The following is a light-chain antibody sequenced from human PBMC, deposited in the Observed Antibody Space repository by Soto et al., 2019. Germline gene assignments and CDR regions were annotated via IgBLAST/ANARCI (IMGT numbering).Light chain of an antibody. CDR1: QDINTY. CDR3: QQRNSYPIT. V-gene: IGKV1-9*01. Sequence: DIQLTQSPSFLSASVGDRVTITCRASQDINTYLAWYQQKPGKAPKLLIFAESILQNGVQSRFSGSGSGTEFTVTITSLQPKDFATYYYQQRNSYPITFGQGTRLEIK. J-gene: IGKJ5*01. CDR2: AES.